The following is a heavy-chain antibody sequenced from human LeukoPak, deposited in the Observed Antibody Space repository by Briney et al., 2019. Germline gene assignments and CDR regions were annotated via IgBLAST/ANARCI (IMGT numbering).Heavy chain of an antibody. CDR3: ARLQYYYGSGSSLGSPLDY. V-gene: IGHV3-15*01. D-gene: IGHD3-10*01. Sequence: GGSLRLSCAASGFTFSNAWMSWVRQAPGKGLEWVGRIKSKTDGGTTDYAAPVKGRFTISRDDSKNTLYLQMNSLKTEDTAVYYCARLQYYYGSGSSLGSPLDYWGQGTLVTVSS. CDR2: IKSKTDGGTT. J-gene: IGHJ4*02. CDR1: GFTFSNAW.